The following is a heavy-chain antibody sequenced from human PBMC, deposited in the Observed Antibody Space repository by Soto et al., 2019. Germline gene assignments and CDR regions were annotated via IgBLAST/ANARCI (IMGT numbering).Heavy chain of an antibody. CDR1: GYSFTSYW. V-gene: IGHV5-51*01. Sequence: GESLKISCKGSGYSFTSYWIGWVRQMPGKGLEWMGIIYPGDSDTRYSPSFQGQVTISADKSISTAYLQWSSLKASDTAMYYCAGKKNDYGDYFGAFDIWGQGTMVTVSS. J-gene: IGHJ3*02. CDR2: IYPGDSDT. D-gene: IGHD4-17*01. CDR3: AGKKNDYGDYFGAFDI.